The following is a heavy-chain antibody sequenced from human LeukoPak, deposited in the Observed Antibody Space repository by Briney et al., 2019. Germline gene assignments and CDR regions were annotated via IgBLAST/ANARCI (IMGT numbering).Heavy chain of an antibody. Sequence: SETLSLTCAVYGGSFSGYYWSWIRQPPGKGLEWIGEINHSGSTNYNPSLKRRVTTSVDTFKNQFSLKLSSVTAADTAVYYCARGHHIVVVVAAKFDPWGQGTLVTVSS. D-gene: IGHD2-15*01. CDR2: INHSGST. V-gene: IGHV4-34*01. CDR3: ARGHHIVVVVAAKFDP. J-gene: IGHJ5*02. CDR1: GGSFSGYY.